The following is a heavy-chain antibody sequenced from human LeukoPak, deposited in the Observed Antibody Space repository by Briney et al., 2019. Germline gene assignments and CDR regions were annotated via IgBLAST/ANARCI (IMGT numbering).Heavy chain of an antibody. D-gene: IGHD2-2*01. J-gene: IGHJ4*02. CDR3: AREQPTVMPSDY. V-gene: IGHV4-59*01. Sequence: SESLSLTCTVSGGSISRYYWSWVRQPPGKGLEWIGYIYYSGSTNYNPSLKSQVTIPVDTSKKQFSLKLSSVTAADTAVYYCAREQPTVMPSDYWGQGTLVSVSS. CDR1: GGSISRYY. CDR2: IYYSGST.